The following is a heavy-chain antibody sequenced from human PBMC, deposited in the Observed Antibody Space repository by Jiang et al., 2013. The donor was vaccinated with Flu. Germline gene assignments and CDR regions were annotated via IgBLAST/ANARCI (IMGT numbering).Heavy chain of an antibody. D-gene: IGHD6-13*01. J-gene: IGHJ5*02. CDR1: GFTFSSYS. Sequence: QLLESGGGLVKPGGSLRLSCAASGFTFSSYSMNWVRQAPGKGLEWISVITGGGGGTYYADSVKGRFTISRDNSKNALYLQMNSLRAEDTAVYYCARRIVAAGRWFDPWGQGTLVTVSS. CDR2: ITGGGGGT. V-gene: IGHV3-23*01. CDR3: ARRIVAAGRWFDP.